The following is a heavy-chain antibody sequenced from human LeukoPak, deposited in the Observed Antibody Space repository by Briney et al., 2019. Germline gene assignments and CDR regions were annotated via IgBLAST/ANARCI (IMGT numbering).Heavy chain of an antibody. CDR1: GFTFSSYA. V-gene: IGHV3-23*01. J-gene: IGHJ6*02. CDR3: AKVLQYYYHGMDV. Sequence: GGSLSLSCAASGFTFSSYAMSWVRQAPGKGLDGVSSISNSGGSKYSADSVKGRFTISRDNSKNPLFLQMTSLRAEDRAGYYCAKVLQYYYHGMDVWGQGDTVTVSS. CDR2: ISNSGGSK. D-gene: IGHD5-24*01.